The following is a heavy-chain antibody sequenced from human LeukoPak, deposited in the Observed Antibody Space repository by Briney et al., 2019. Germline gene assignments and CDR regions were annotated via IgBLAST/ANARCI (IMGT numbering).Heavy chain of an antibody. CDR3: AKCSSRDCGDYYDY. Sequence: GGSLRLSCAASGFTFSSYAMSWVRQAPGKGLEWVSAISGSGGSTYYADSVKGRFTISRDNSKKTLYLQMNSLRAEDTAVYYCAKCSSRDCGDYYDYWGQGTLVTVSS. CDR2: ISGSGGST. V-gene: IGHV3-23*01. D-gene: IGHD4-17*01. J-gene: IGHJ4*02. CDR1: GFTFSSYA.